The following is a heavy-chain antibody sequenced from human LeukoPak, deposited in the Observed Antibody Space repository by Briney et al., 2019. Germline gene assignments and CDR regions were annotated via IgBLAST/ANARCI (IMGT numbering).Heavy chain of an antibody. V-gene: IGHV3-33*08. Sequence: GRSLRLSCAASGFTFSSYGMHWVRQAPGKGLEWVAVIWYGGSNKYYADSVKGRFTISRDNSKNTLYLQINSLRAEDTAVYYCARDREGYADYWGQGTLVTVSS. CDR1: GFTFSSYG. J-gene: IGHJ4*02. D-gene: IGHD5-24*01. CDR3: ARDREGYADY. CDR2: IWYGGSNK.